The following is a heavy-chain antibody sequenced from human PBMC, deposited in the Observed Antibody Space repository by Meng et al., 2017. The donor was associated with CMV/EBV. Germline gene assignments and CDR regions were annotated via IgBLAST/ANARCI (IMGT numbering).Heavy chain of an antibody. CDR2: IIPILGIA. CDR1: GGTFSSYA. D-gene: IGHD4-11*01. J-gene: IGHJ6*02. Sequence: SAQVSCKASGGTFSSYAISWVRQAPGQGLEWMGGIIPILGIANYAQKFQGRVTITADKSTSTAYMELSSLRSEDTAVYYCARSTVTRRGPGAPNYYYYGMDVWGQGTTVTVSS. V-gene: IGHV1-69*10. CDR3: ARSTVTRRGPGAPNYYYYGMDV.